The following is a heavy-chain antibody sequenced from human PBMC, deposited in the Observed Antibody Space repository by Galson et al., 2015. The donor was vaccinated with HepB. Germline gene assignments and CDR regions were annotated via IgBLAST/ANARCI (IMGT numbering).Heavy chain of an antibody. CDR3: ARDISGYSLSSFFDY. V-gene: IGHV1-69*01. J-gene: IGHJ4*02. CDR1: GGTFSSYA. CDR2: IIPIFGTA. D-gene: IGHD5-18*01. Sequence: CKASGGTFSSYAISWVRQAPGQGLEWMGGIIPIFGTANYAQKFQGRVTIAADESTSTAYMELSSLRSEDTAVYYCARDISGYSLSSFFDYWGQGTLVTVSS.